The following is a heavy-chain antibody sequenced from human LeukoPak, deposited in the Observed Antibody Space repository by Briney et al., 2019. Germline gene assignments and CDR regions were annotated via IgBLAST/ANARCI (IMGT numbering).Heavy chain of an antibody. CDR2: ISSSGSTI. D-gene: IGHD3-10*01. Sequence: GGSLRLSCAASGFTFSDYYMSWIRQAPGKGLEWVSYISSSGSTIYYAGSVKGRFTISRDNAKNSLYLQMNSLRAEDTAVYYCARVMGTMVRGVAEPLYYWGQGTLVTVSS. CDR1: GFTFSDYY. V-gene: IGHV3-11*01. J-gene: IGHJ4*02. CDR3: ARVMGTMVRGVAEPLYY.